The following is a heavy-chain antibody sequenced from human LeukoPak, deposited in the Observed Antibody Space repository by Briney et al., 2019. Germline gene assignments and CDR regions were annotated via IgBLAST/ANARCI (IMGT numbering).Heavy chain of an antibody. J-gene: IGHJ4*02. D-gene: IGHD3-9*01. CDR1: GFTFSSYE. Sequence: GGSLRLSCAASGFTFSSYEMNWVRQAPGKGLEWVSYISSSGSTIYYADSVKGRFTISRDNAKNSLYLQMNSLRAEDTAVYYCARDWYDILTGYEYYFDYWGQGTLVTVSS. CDR2: ISSSGSTI. CDR3: ARDWYDILTGYEYYFDY. V-gene: IGHV3-48*03.